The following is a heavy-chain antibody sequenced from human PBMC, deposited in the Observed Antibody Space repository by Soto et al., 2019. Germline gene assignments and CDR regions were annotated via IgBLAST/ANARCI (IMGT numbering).Heavy chain of an antibody. Sequence: QVQLVPSGAEVKKPGSSVKVSCKASGGTFSSYAISWVRQAPRQWLEWMGGIIPIFGTAIHAQKFQGRVTSTADESRSTAYMELSSVRSEDTAVYYCERDSSGYYGFGGMDVWGKGTTVTVSS. CDR1: GGTFSSYA. J-gene: IGHJ6*04. CDR3: ERDSSGYYGFGGMDV. V-gene: IGHV1-69*01. D-gene: IGHD3-22*01. CDR2: IIPIFGTA.